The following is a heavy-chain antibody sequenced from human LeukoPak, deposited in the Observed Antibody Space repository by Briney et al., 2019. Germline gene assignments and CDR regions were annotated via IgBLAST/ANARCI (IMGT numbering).Heavy chain of an antibody. CDR1: GYTFSTYG. CDR2: ISAYNGNT. V-gene: IGHV1-18*01. Sequence: ASVKVSCKTSGYTFSTYGISWVRQAPGQGLEWMGWISAYNGNTNYAQKLQGRVTITTDESTSTAYMELSSLRSEDTAVYYCAREGPSAREYFDYWGQGTLVTVSS. J-gene: IGHJ4*02. CDR3: AREGPSAREYFDY.